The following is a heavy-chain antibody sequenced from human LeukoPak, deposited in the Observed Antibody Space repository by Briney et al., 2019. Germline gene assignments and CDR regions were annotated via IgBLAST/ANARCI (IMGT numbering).Heavy chain of an antibody. D-gene: IGHD2-8*02. CDR1: GYTFTSNY. CDR3: ARGDVWYSY. CDR2: ISPSGGST. Sequence: ASVKVSCKAFGYTFTSNYMHWVRQAPGQGPEWMGVISPSGGSTTYAQKLQGRVTMTTDTSTSTAYMELRSLRSDDTAVYYCARGDVWYSYWGQGTLVTVSS. J-gene: IGHJ4*02. V-gene: IGHV1-46*01.